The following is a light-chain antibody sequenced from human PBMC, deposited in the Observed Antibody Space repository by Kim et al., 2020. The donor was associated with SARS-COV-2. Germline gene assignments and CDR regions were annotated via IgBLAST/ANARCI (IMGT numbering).Light chain of an antibody. CDR3: QSYDNSLSAYV. CDR1: RSNIGAGYD. V-gene: IGLV1-40*01. Sequence: QRVTISCTESRSNIGAGYDVHWYQQLPGTAPKLLMFGNTNRPSGVSDRFSGSKSGTAASLAITGLQADDEATYYCQSYDNSLSAYVFGTGTKVTVL. CDR2: GNT. J-gene: IGLJ1*01.